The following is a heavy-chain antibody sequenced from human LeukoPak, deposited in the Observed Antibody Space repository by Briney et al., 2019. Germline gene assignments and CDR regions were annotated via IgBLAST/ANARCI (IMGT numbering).Heavy chain of an antibody. Sequence: SETLSLTCTVSGGSISSGSYYWSWIRQPAGKGLEWIGSIYCSGRTYSNPSLKSRVTISVDTSKNQFSLTLSSVTAADTAVYYCGREGWDYYYYMDVWGKGTTVTVSS. CDR1: GGSISSGSYY. V-gene: IGHV4-39*07. J-gene: IGHJ6*03. CDR2: IYCSGRT. D-gene: IGHD1-26*01. CDR3: GREGWDYYYYMDV.